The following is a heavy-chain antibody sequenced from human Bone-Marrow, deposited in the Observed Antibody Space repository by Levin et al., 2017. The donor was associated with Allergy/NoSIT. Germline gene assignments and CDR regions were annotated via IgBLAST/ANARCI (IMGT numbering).Heavy chain of an antibody. J-gene: IGHJ4*02. V-gene: IGHV3-30*04. Sequence: LSLTCAASGFTFSNYAMHWVRQAPGKGLEWVAVVSYDKRNEYYADSVKGRFTISRDNSKNTLYLQMNSLRAEDTAVFYCARDGGSSGWFSDFDSWGQGTLVTVSS. CDR3: ARDGGSSGWFSDFDS. D-gene: IGHD6-13*01. CDR2: VSYDKRNE. CDR1: GFTFSNYA.